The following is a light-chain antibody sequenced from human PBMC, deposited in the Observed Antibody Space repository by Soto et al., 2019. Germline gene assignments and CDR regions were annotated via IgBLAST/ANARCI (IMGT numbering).Light chain of an antibody. CDR2: WAS. V-gene: IGKV4-1*01. CDR3: QQYYGTPPST. CDR1: QSVLYSSNNKNY. Sequence: DIVMTQSPDSLAVSLGERATINCKSSQSVLYSSNNKNYLAWYQQKPGQPPKLLIYWASTRESGVPDRFSGSGSGIDFTLTISSLQAEDVAVYYCQQYYGTPPSTFGQGTKVEIK. J-gene: IGKJ1*01.